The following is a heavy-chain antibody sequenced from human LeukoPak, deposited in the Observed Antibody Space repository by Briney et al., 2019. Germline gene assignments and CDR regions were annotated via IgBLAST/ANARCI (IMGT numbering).Heavy chain of an antibody. J-gene: IGHJ6*03. CDR3: ARDGRGLGFYYYYMDV. CDR2: IYTSGST. Sequence: SETLSLTCTVSGGSLSSGSYYWSWIRQPAGKGLEWIGRIYTSGSTNYNPSLKSRVTISVDTSKNQFSLKLSSVTAADTAVYYCARDGRGLGFYYYYMDVWGKGTTVTASS. CDR1: GGSLSSGSYY. V-gene: IGHV4-61*02.